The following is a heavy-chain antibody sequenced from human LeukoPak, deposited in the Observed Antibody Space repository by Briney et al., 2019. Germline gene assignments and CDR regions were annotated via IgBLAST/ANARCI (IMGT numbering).Heavy chain of an antibody. D-gene: IGHD1-1*01. J-gene: IGHJ4*02. CDR2: IGGDSGNT. CDR3: ARDHNYAFDN. CDR1: GFPFIEYT. Sequence: GGSLRLSCTASGFPFIEYTMNWVRQAPGKGLEWISYIGGDSGNTKYADSVRGRFTISGDNAKNSLYLQINSLRVEDTAVYYCARDHNYAFDNWGQGTLVSVAS. V-gene: IGHV3-48*04.